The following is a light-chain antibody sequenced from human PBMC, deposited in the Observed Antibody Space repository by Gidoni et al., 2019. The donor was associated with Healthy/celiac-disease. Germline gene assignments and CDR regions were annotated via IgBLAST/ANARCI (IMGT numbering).Light chain of an antibody. J-gene: IGKJ1*01. V-gene: IGKV1-33*01. CDR1: QDISNY. CDR2: DAS. CDR3: QQHDNRLTWT. Sequence: DIEMTQSPSSLSASVGDRVTITCQASQDISNYLNWYHQKQGKAPKLLIYDASNWETGVPSRFSGSGSGTDFTFTISSMQPEDIVTYYCQQHDNRLTWTFGEGTKVEIK.